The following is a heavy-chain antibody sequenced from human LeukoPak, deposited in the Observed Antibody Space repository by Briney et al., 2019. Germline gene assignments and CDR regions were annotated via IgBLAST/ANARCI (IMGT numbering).Heavy chain of an antibody. V-gene: IGHV3-48*04. CDR1: GFTFSSYS. CDR3: ARIPLAAAGTPSGVNFDY. Sequence: GGSLRLSCAASGFTFSSYSMNWVRQAPGKGLEWVSYISSSSSTIYYADSVKGRFTISRDNAKNSLYLQMNSLRAEDAAVYYCARIPLAAAGTPSGVNFDYWGQGTLVTVSS. D-gene: IGHD6-13*01. J-gene: IGHJ4*02. CDR2: ISSSSSTI.